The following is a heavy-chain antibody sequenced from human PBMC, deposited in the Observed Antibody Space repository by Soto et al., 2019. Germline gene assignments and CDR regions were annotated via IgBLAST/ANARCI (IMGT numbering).Heavy chain of an antibody. D-gene: IGHD3-10*01. J-gene: IGHJ4*02. CDR1: GYTFTSYY. V-gene: IGHV1-46*01. CDR3: ARVRSLLWFGDPRGFDY. Sequence: QVQLVQSGAEVKKPGASVKVSCKASGYTFTSYYMHWVRQAPGQGLEWMGIINPSGGSTSYAQKFQGRVTMTRDTSTSTVYMELSSLRSEDTAVYYCARVRSLLWFGDPRGFDYWGQGTLVTVSS. CDR2: INPSGGST.